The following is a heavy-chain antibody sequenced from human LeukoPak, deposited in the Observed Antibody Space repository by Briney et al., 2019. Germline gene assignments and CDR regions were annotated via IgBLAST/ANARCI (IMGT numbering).Heavy chain of an antibody. V-gene: IGHV3-30*02. D-gene: IGHD1-14*01. Sequence: GGSLRLSCAASGFTFSSYGMHWVRQAPGKGLEWVAFIRYDGSNKYYADSVKGRFTISRDNSKNTLYLQMNSLRAEDTAVYYCAKEDLRTEYYFGYWGQGTLVTVSS. CDR1: GFTFSSYG. CDR3: AKEDLRTEYYFGY. CDR2: IRYDGSNK. J-gene: IGHJ4*02.